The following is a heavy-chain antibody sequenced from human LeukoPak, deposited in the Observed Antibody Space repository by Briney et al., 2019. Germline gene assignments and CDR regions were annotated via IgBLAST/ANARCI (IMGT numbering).Heavy chain of an antibody. CDR2: TYPGDSDT. CDR1: GYSFTSYW. J-gene: IGHJ4*02. V-gene: IGHV5-51*01. D-gene: IGHD1-26*01. CDR3: ARLPSWELGGYFDY. Sequence: GESLKISCKASGYSFTSYWIGWGRQMPGKGLEWRGITYPGDSDTRYSPSFQGQVTISADKSISTAYLQWSSLKASDTAMYYCARLPSWELGGYFDYWGQGTLVTVSS.